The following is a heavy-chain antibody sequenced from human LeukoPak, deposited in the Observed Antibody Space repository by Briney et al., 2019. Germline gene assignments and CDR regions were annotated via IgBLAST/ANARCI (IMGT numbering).Heavy chain of an antibody. J-gene: IGHJ4*02. D-gene: IGHD2-15*01. V-gene: IGHV3-48*01. Sequence: GGSLRLSCAASGFTFSSYSMNWVRQAPGKGLEWVSYISSSSSTIYYADSVKGRSTISRDNAKNSLYLQMNSLRAEDTAVYYCARSRIGLFDYWGQGTLVTVSS. CDR1: GFTFSSYS. CDR3: ARSRIGLFDY. CDR2: ISSSSSTI.